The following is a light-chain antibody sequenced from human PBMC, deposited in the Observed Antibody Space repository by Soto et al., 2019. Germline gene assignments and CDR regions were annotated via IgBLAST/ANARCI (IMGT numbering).Light chain of an antibody. CDR2: DVS. CDR3: SSYTSSSTLVV. Sequence: QSALTQPASVSGSPGQSITISCTGTSRDLGGYNYVSWYQQHPGKAPKLMIYDVSNRPSGVSNRFSGSKSGNTASLTISGLQAEDEADYYYSSYTSSSTLVVFGGGTKLTVL. J-gene: IGLJ2*01. V-gene: IGLV2-14*01. CDR1: SRDLGGYNY.